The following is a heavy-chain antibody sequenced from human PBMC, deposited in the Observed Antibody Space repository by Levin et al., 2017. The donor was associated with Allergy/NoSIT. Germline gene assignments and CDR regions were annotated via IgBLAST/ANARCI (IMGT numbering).Heavy chain of an antibody. CDR3: AHNTHRGRAFDM. CDR1: GFSLRSSGVG. V-gene: IGHV2-5*02. Sequence: SGPTLVKPTQTLTLTCSFSGFSLRSSGVGVGWIRQAPGKALEWLALIYWDDDKRYSPSLRSRLTITKDTSKNQVVLTMTNMDPVDTATYFCAHNTHRGRAFDMWGQGTMVTVSS. J-gene: IGHJ3*02. CDR2: IYWDDDK. D-gene: IGHD2-21*01.